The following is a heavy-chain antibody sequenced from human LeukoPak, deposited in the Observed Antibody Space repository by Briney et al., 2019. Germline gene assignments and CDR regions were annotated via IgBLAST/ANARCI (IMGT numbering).Heavy chain of an antibody. Sequence: GESLKISCKASGYKFSDFWIAWVCQMPGKGLEWMGVILPDQSEPRYHPSFEGQVTISADTSFSTTSLQWTGLKASDSALYFCARWGLEDSSGFFYFDSWGQGTLVTVSS. D-gene: IGHD3-22*01. CDR3: ARWGLEDSSGFFYFDS. J-gene: IGHJ4*02. V-gene: IGHV5-51*01. CDR1: GYKFSDFW. CDR2: ILPDQSEP.